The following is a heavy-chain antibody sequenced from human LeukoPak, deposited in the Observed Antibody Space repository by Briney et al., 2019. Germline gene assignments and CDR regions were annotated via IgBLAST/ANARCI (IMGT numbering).Heavy chain of an antibody. CDR1: ANSISSYY. J-gene: IGHJ4*02. D-gene: IGHD3-3*01. CDR2: IYYGGTT. CDR3: ARRGLRFLDGGFDY. Sequence: SETLSFTCTISANSISSYYWSWIRQSPGKGLEWIGNIYYGGTTNPNPSLKSRVTISLATSKNQFSLKLSSVTAADTAVYYCARRGLRFLDGGFDYWGQGTLVTVSS. V-gene: IGHV4-59*12.